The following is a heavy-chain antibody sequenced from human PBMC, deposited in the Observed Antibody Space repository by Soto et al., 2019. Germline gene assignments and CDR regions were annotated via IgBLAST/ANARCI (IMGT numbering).Heavy chain of an antibody. CDR3: ARATNASNWDY. D-gene: IGHD6-13*01. CDR2: ISAYNGGT. V-gene: IGHV1-18*01. Sequence: ASVKVSCKTSGYTFTTYGIRWVRQAPGQGLEWMGWISAYNGGTNYAQKFQDRLTMTTDTSTSTAYMELRSLRFDDTAVYFCARATNASNWDYWGQGTLVTVSS. CDR1: GYTFTTYG. J-gene: IGHJ4*02.